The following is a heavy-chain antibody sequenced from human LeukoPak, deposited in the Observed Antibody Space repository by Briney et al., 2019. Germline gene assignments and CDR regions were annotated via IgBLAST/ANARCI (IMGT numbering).Heavy chain of an antibody. CDR1: GFTFDDYA. CDR3: AKDRSGTYYYYMDV. D-gene: IGHD6-25*01. J-gene: IGHJ6*03. CDR2: ISWNSGSI. Sequence: GGSLRLSCAASGFTFDDYATHWVRQAPGKGLEWVSGISWNSGSIGYADSVKGRFTISRDNAKNSLYLQMNSLRAEDTALYYCAKDRSGTYYYYMDVWGKGTTVTVSS. V-gene: IGHV3-9*01.